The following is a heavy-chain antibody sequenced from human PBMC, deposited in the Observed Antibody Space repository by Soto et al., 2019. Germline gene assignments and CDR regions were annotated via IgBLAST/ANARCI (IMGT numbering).Heavy chain of an antibody. Sequence: EVQLLESGGGLVLPGGSLRLSCAASGFSFSSYAMSWVRQAPGKGPEWVSAISGGGASTYYADSVKGRFTISRDNSKNTRYLQMNSLRAEDTAVYYCAKGGWNNWFDPWGQGTLVTVSS. CDR3: AKGGWNNWFDP. CDR1: GFSFSSYA. J-gene: IGHJ5*02. CDR2: ISGGGAST. D-gene: IGHD6-19*01. V-gene: IGHV3-23*01.